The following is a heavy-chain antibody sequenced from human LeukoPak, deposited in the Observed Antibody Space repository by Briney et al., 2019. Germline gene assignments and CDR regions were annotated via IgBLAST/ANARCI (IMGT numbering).Heavy chain of an antibody. CDR1: GFTFSNYD. CDR3: ARRVQEVIINWFDP. J-gene: IGHJ5*02. V-gene: IGHV3-33*01. D-gene: IGHD3-3*01. Sequence: GGSLRLSCTASGFTFSNYDMHWVRQAPGEGLEWVAFIWYDDREKKYADSVKGRFTISRDNSKDTVYLQMNSLRAEDTAVYYCARRVQEVIINWFDPWGQGTLVTVSS. CDR2: IWYDDREK.